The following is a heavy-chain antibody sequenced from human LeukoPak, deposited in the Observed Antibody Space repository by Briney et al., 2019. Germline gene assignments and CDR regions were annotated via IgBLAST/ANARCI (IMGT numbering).Heavy chain of an antibody. CDR2: IIPILGIA. D-gene: IGHD3-3*01. CDR1: GGTFSSYA. V-gene: IGHV1-69*04. CDR3: ARTRGFSEFDL. Sequence: ASVKVSCKASGGTFSSYAISWVRQAPGQGLXWMGRIIPILGIANYAQKFQGRVTITADKSTSTAYMELSSLRSEDTAVYYCARTRGFSEFDLWGRGTLVTVSS. J-gene: IGHJ2*01.